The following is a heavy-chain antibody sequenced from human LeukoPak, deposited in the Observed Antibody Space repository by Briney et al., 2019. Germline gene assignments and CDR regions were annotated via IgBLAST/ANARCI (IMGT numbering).Heavy chain of an antibody. D-gene: IGHD6-13*01. CDR1: GFTFSSYA. CDR3: ASRYSSSWYRLIPDY. J-gene: IGHJ4*02. Sequence: GGSLRLSCAASGFTFSSYAMSWVRQAPGKGLEWVSAISGSGGSTYYADSVKGRFTISRDNSKNTLYLQMNSLRAEDTAVYYCASRYSSSWYRLIPDYWGQGTLVTASS. V-gene: IGHV3-23*01. CDR2: ISGSGGST.